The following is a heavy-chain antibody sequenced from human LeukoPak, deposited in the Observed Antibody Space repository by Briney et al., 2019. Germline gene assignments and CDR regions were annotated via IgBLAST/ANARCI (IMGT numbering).Heavy chain of an antibody. CDR2: INPNSGGT. D-gene: IGHD4-23*01. V-gene: IGHV1-2*02. CDR1: GYTFTGYY. J-gene: IGHJ4*02. CDR3: ARDLSTVVTTTGDY. Sequence: ASVKVSCKASGYTFTGYYMHWVRQAPGQGLEWMGWINPNSGGTNYAQKFQGRVTMTRGTSISTAYMELSRLRSDDTAVYYCARDLSTVVTTTGDYWGQGTLVTVSS.